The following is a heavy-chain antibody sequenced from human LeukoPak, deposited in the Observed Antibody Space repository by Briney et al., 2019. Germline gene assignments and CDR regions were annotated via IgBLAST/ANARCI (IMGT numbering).Heavy chain of an antibody. CDR2: VSYSGST. CDR3: ARGYCSGGTCYRTFFDY. CDR1: GGSISSYY. J-gene: IGHJ4*02. Sequence: SETLSLTCTVSGGSISSYYWSWIRQPPGKGLEWIGYVSYSGSTNYNSTLESRATISVDTSKNQFSLKLSSVTAADTAVYYCARGYCSGGTCYRTFFDYWGQGTLVTVSS. D-gene: IGHD2-15*01. V-gene: IGHV4-59*01.